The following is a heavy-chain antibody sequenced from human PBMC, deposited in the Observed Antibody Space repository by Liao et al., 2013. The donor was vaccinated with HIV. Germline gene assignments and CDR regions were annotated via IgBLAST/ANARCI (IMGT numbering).Heavy chain of an antibody. Sequence: QVQLQESGSGLVEPSQTLSLTCTVSGASLSYGGYSWSWIRQTPGKGLEWIGYFYHSGTTFYNPSLMSRVSISVDRSRNRFSLKMNSATAADTAVYYCATGVPPXNWGQGTRVTVSS. CDR1: GASLSYGGYS. V-gene: IGHV4-30-2*01. J-gene: IGHJ4*02. D-gene: IGHD1-14*01. CDR2: FYHSGTT. CDR3: ATGVPPXN.